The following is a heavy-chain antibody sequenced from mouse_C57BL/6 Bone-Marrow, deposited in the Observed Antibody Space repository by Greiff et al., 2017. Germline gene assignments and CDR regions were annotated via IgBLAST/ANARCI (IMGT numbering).Heavy chain of an antibody. CDR1: GYTFTSYG. J-gene: IGHJ3*01. Sequence: QVHVKQSGAELARPGASVKLSCKASGYTFTSYGISWVKQRTGQGLEWIGEIYPRSGNTYYNEKFKGKATLTADKSSSTAYMELRSLTSEDSAVYFCARDFCYGTWFAYWGQGTLVTVSA. V-gene: IGHV1-81*01. CDR3: ARDFCYGTWFAY. CDR2: IYPRSGNT. D-gene: IGHD1-2*01.